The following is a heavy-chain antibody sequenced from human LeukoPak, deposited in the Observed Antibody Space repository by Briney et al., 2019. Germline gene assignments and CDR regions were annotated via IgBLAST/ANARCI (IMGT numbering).Heavy chain of an antibody. CDR2: INPNSGGT. D-gene: IGHD3-22*01. V-gene: IGHV1-2*02. Sequence: ASVKVSCKASGYTFTGYYIFWVRQAPGQGLEWMGGINPNSGGTNYAQKFQGRDTMTRDTSISTAYMELSNLRSDDTAVYYCARDFDYNSSPWGQGTLVTVSS. J-gene: IGHJ5*02. CDR3: ARDFDYNSSP. CDR1: GYTFTGYY.